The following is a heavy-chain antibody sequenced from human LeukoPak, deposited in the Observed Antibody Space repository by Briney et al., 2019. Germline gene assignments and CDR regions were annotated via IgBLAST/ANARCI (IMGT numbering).Heavy chain of an antibody. D-gene: IGHD3-22*01. CDR2: INNNSGST. CDR3: VSGLTPYYDDSSGYYPYAFDI. J-gene: IGHJ3*02. Sequence: ASLKASCKASGSTFTGYYMHCVGQSPGHGLEWMGWINNNSGSTNYAQKFQRSVTMTRDTSISTAYMELSRLISDETAVYYCVSGLTPYYDDSSGYYPYAFDIWGQGTMVTVSS. V-gene: IGHV1-2*02. CDR1: GSTFTGYY.